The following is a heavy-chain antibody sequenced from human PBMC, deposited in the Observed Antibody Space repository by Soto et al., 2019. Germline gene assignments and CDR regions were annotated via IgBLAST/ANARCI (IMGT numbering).Heavy chain of an antibody. CDR2: IKTSAGGGAT. V-gene: IGHV3-15*07. D-gene: IGHD2-15*01. CDR3: TTGSVEGI. J-gene: IGHJ6*02. Sequence: EVQLVESAGGLVKPGGSLRLSCVASGFSFNEAWMNWVRQAPGQGLEWVGRIKTSAGGGATNYAAPVQGRFTISIDDSKNTLYLHMNSLRTEDTAIYYCTTGSVEGIWGQGTTVIVSS. CDR1: GFSFNEAW.